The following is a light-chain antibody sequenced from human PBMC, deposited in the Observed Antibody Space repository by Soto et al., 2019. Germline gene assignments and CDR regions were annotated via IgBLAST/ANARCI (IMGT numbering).Light chain of an antibody. J-gene: IGKJ1*01. CDR2: DVS. Sequence: DIQMTQSPSSLSASVGDRGTITCRASQSISKYLAWYQQKPGKAPDXLIYDVSTLQSGVPSRFSGSGSGTDFTLTISSLQPEDCATYYCQQSYSPPQTFGQGTKVDIK. CDR1: QSISKY. V-gene: IGKV1-39*01. CDR3: QQSYSPPQT.